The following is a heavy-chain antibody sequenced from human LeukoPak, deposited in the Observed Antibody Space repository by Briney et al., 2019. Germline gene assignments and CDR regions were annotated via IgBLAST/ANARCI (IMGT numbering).Heavy chain of an antibody. J-gene: IGHJ3*02. V-gene: IGHV4-39*01. Sequence: SETLSLTCTVSGGSISSSSYYWGWIRQPPGKGLEWIGSIYYSGSTYYNPSLKSRVTISVDTSKNQFSLKLSSVTAADTAVYYCARSFFRGYDSKDAFDIWGQGTMVTVSS. CDR2: IYYSGST. D-gene: IGHD5-12*01. CDR1: GGSISSSSYY. CDR3: ARSFFRGYDSKDAFDI.